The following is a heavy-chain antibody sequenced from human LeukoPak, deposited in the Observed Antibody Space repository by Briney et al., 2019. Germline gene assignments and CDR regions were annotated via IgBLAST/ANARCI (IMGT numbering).Heavy chain of an antibody. Sequence: SALTLVKPTQTLTLTCAFSGFSRSTSGVGVGWIRQPPGKALEWLALIYWNDDKRYSPSLKSRPTITKDTSKNPVLRTMTNMDPVDTATYYCAHRRFLDSSGNFDYWGQGTLVTVSS. D-gene: IGHD3-22*01. CDR1: GFSRSTSGVG. CDR3: AHRRFLDSSGNFDY. J-gene: IGHJ4*02. V-gene: IGHV2-5*01. CDR2: IYWNDDK.